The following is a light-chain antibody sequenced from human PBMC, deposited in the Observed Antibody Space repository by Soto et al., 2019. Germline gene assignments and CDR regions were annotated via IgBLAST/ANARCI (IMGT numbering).Light chain of an antibody. J-gene: IGLJ1*01. CDR3: SSYTSSSTPRV. V-gene: IGLV2-14*01. Sequence: QSALTQPASVSGSPGQSITISCTGTSSDVGGYNYVSWYQQHPGKAPKLMIYEVSNRPSGVSNRFSGSKSGTTASLTISGLQAEDEADYFCSSYTSSSTPRVFGTGTKVTVL. CDR2: EVS. CDR1: SSDVGGYNY.